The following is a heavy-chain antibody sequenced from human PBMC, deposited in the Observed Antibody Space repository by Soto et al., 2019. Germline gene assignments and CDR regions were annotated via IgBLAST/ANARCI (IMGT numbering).Heavy chain of an antibody. J-gene: IGHJ6*02. CDR2: IDPSDSYT. Sequence: GESLKISCKGSGYSFTSYWISWVRQMPGKGLEWMGRIDPSDSYTNYSPSFQGHVTISADRSISTAYLQWSSLKASDTAMYYCARSKQLALYYGMDVWGQGTTVTVSS. CDR1: GYSFTSYW. D-gene: IGHD6-6*01. CDR3: ARSKQLALYYGMDV. V-gene: IGHV5-10-1*01.